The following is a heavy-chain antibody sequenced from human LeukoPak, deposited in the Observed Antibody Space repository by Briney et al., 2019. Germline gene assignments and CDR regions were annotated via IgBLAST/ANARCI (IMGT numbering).Heavy chain of an antibody. V-gene: IGHV3-30-3*01. Sequence: GGSLRRLCAVCGFTFSSYAMHGVRHAPGKGLEGLAVISYDGSNKYYADSVKGRFTISRDNSKNTLYLQMNSLRAEDTAVYYCARASGSYWAEIGYWGQGTLVTVSS. CDR2: ISYDGSNK. CDR1: GFTFSSYA. CDR3: ARASGSYWAEIGY. D-gene: IGHD1-26*01. J-gene: IGHJ4*02.